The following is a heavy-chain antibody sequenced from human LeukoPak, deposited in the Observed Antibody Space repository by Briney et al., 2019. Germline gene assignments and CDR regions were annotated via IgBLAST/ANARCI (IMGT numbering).Heavy chain of an antibody. D-gene: IGHD3-10*01. V-gene: IGHV1-69*13. J-gene: IGHJ4*02. CDR3: ARAPDGSGSYWDY. CDR1: GGTYSSYA. CDR2: IIPIFGTA. Sequence: SVNVSCKASGGTYSSYAISWVRQAPGPGLEWMGGIIPIFGTANYAQKFQGRVTITADESTRTAYMELSSLSSQDTAVYYCARAPDGSGSYWDYWGQGTLVTVSS.